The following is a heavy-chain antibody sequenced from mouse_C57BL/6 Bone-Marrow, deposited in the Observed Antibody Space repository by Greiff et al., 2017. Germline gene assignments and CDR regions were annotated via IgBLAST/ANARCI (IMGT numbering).Heavy chain of an antibody. CDR2: INPGSGGT. Sequence: VQLQQSGAELVRPGTSVKVSCKASGYAFTNYLIEWVKQRPGQGLEWIGVINPGSGGTNYNEKFKGKATLTAVNSSSTADRQLSSLTSEDSAVYFCAGGYYGSSSYYYAMDYWGQGTSVTVSS. D-gene: IGHD1-1*01. CDR1: GYAFTNYL. CDR3: AGGYYGSSSYYYAMDY. J-gene: IGHJ4*01. V-gene: IGHV1-54*01.